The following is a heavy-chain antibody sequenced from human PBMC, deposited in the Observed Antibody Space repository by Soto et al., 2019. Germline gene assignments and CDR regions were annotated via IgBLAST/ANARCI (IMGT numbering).Heavy chain of an antibody. J-gene: IGHJ4*01. CDR3: ARVHVMVVAGSTLDY. CDR1: VYSISSGSY. Sequence: PSETLSLTCTVSVYSISSGSYWGWIRQPPWKGPEWIACIYHAGTTFYNPSLKSRITISVDTSNNQFSLKLTSVTAADTAVYYCARVHVMVVAGSTLDYWGDGTLVTVSS. V-gene: IGHV4-38-2*02. CDR2: IYHAGTT. D-gene: IGHD6-19*01.